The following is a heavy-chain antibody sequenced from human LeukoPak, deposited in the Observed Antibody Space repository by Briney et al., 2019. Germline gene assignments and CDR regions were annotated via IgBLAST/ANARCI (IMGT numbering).Heavy chain of an antibody. CDR3: AKVSLNMVNDAFDI. Sequence: GGSLRLSCAASGFTFSSYGMAWVRQAPGKGLEWVSVTSSSGGTTYYADSVKGRFTMSRDNSKNTLYLQMNSLRAEDTAMYYCAKVSLNMVNDAFDIWGQGTMVSVSS. D-gene: IGHD4/OR15-4a*01. CDR1: GFTFSSYG. J-gene: IGHJ3*02. CDR2: TSSSGGTT. V-gene: IGHV3-23*01.